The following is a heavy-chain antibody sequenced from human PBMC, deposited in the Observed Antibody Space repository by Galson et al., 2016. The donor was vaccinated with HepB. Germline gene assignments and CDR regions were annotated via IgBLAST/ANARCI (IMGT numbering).Heavy chain of an antibody. Sequence: SLRLSCAASEFTFINAWMDWVRQAPGKGLEWVGRIKRKADDGITDYAAPVKGRFTISRDDSTNTLYLQMNSLKTEDTAVYYCATDLDYGLDVWGQGTTVTVSS. J-gene: IGHJ6*02. CDR3: ATDLDYGLDV. CDR2: IKRKADDGIT. CDR1: EFTFINAW. V-gene: IGHV3-15*01.